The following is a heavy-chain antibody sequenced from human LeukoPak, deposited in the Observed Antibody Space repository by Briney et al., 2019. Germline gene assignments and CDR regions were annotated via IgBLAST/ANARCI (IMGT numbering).Heavy chain of an antibody. CDR3: ARHLQQLDGYFDY. D-gene: IGHD6-6*01. CDR2: IYYSGST. CDR1: GGSISSSSYY. Sequence: SETLSLTCTVSGGSISSSSYYWGWIRQPPGKGLEWIGSIYYSGSTYYNPSLKSRVTISVDTSKNQFSLKLSSVTAADTAVYYCARHLQQLDGYFDYWGQGTLVTVSS. V-gene: IGHV4-39*01. J-gene: IGHJ4*02.